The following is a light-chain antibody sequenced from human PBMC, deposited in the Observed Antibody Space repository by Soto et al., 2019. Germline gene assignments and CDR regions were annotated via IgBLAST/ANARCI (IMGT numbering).Light chain of an antibody. CDR1: QTTTSW. V-gene: IGKV1-5*03. CDR3: QQYSPYSYT. Sequence: GDRVMITCRASQTTTSWLAWYQQKPGKAPKLLIYKTSTLENGVSSRFSASGDGTEFTLAIGRLQPEDFATYYCQQYSPYSYTFGQGTKLEIK. CDR2: KTS. J-gene: IGKJ2*01.